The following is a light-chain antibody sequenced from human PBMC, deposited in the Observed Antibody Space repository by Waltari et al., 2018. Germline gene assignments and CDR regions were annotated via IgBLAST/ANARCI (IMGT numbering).Light chain of an antibody. V-gene: IGLV3-19*01. J-gene: IGLJ2*01. Sequence: SSELTQDPAVSVALGQTVRITCQGDSLRTYYANWYQQKPGQAPVLVIYGKNNRPSGIPDRFAGSSSGNTDSLTITGAQAEDEADYYCSSRDSSGNHVVFGGGTKLTVL. CDR2: GKN. CDR3: SSRDSSGNHVV. CDR1: SLRTYY.